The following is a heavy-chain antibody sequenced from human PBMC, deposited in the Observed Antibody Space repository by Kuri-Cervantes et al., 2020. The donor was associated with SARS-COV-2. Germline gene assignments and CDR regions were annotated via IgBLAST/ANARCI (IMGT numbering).Heavy chain of an antibody. V-gene: IGHV4-39*01. CDR1: GGSISSSSYY. J-gene: IGHJ5*02. Sequence: SETLSLTCTVSGGSISSSSYYWGWIRQPPGKGLEWIGSIYYSGSTYYNPSLKSRVTISVDTSKNQFSLKLSSVTAADTAVYYCARHVITMVRGVHWFDPWGQGTLVTVSS. CDR3: ARHVITMVRGVHWFDP. CDR2: IYYSGST. D-gene: IGHD3-10*01.